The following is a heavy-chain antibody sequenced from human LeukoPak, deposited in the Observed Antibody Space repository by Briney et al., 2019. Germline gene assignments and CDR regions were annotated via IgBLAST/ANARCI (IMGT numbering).Heavy chain of an antibody. CDR2: IYYSGST. D-gene: IGHD3-22*01. CDR1: GDSISSGDYY. V-gene: IGHV4-30-4*01. J-gene: IGHJ4*01. Sequence: SQTLSLTCTVSGDSISSGDYYWSWIRQPPGKGLEWIGYIYYSGSTYYNPSLKSRVTISVDTSKNQFSLKLSSVTAADTAVYYCARWPYDSSGYYLGYFDYWGQGTLVTVSS. CDR3: ARWPYDSSGYYLGYFDY.